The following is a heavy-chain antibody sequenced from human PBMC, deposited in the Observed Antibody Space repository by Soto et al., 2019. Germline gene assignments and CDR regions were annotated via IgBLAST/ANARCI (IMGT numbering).Heavy chain of an antibody. D-gene: IGHD3-10*01. CDR2: ISYDGSNK. V-gene: IGHV3-30*03. CDR1: GFTFSGYG. CDR3: ASEDFGELRSLYHGMDA. J-gene: IGHJ6*02. Sequence: PGGSLRLSCAASGFTFSGYGMHWVRQAPGKGLEWVAVISYDGSNKYYADSVKGRFTISRDNSKNTLYLQMNSLRAEDTAVYYCASEDFGELRSLYHGMDAWGQGTTVTVSS.